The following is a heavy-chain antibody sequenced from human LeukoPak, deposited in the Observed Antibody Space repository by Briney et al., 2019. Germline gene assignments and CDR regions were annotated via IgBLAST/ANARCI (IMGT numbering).Heavy chain of an antibody. CDR1: GYTFTGYY. Sequence: ASVKVSCKASGYTFTGYYMHWVRQAPGQGLEWMGWINPDSGGTNYAQKFQGRVTMTRDTSIRTAYMELSRLRSADTAVYYCATYEPTNNYDRSGYGNAFDIWGQGTMVTASS. CDR2: INPDSGGT. D-gene: IGHD3-22*01. CDR3: ATYEPTNNYDRSGYGNAFDI. J-gene: IGHJ3*02. V-gene: IGHV1-2*02.